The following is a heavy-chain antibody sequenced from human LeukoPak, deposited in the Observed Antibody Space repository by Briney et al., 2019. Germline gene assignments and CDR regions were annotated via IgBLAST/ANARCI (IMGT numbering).Heavy chain of an antibody. CDR2: IYYSGST. Sequence: SETLSLTCTVSGGSISSSSYYWGWIRQPPGKGLEWIGSIYYSGSTYYNLSLKSRVTISVDTSKNQFSLKLSSVTAADTDVYYCARVLVIVVVPAAIDYYYYMDVWGKGTTVTVSS. CDR1: GGSISSSSYY. CDR3: ARVLVIVVVPAAIDYYYYMDV. D-gene: IGHD2-2*03. V-gene: IGHV4-39*07. J-gene: IGHJ6*03.